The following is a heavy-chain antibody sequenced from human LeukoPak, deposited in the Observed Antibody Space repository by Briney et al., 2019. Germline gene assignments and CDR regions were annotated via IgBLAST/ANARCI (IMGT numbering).Heavy chain of an antibody. D-gene: IGHD1-26*01. CDR3: ARVRSQCFDY. CDR2: ISYDGSNK. V-gene: IGHV3-30-3*01. CDR1: GFTFSSYA. Sequence: SGGSLRLSCAASGFTFSSYAMHWVRQAPGKGLEWVAVISYDGSNKYYADSVKGRFTISRDNSKNTLYLQMNSLRAEDTAVYYCARVRSQCFDYWGQGTLVTVSS. J-gene: IGHJ4*02.